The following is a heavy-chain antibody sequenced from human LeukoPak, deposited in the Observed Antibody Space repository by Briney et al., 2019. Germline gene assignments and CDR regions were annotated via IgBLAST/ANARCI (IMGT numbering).Heavy chain of an antibody. D-gene: IGHD4-17*01. J-gene: IGHJ3*02. CDR1: GYTFTSYA. V-gene: IGHV1-3*01. CDR3: ARDRDGDYAFDI. Sequence: ASVKVSCKASGYTFTSYAMHWVRQAPGQRLEWMGWINAGNGNTKYSQKFQGRVTITRDTSASTAYMELSSLRSEDTAVHYCARDRDGDYAFDIWGQGTMVTVSS. CDR2: INAGNGNT.